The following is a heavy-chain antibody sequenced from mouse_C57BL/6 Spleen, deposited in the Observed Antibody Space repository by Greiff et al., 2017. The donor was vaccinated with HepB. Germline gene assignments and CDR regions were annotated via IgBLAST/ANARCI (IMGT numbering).Heavy chain of an antibody. CDR2: IYPGDGDT. CDR3: ARKSYYGSIYYYAMDY. D-gene: IGHD1-1*01. CDR1: GYAFSSSW. J-gene: IGHJ4*01. Sequence: QVQLKESGPELVKPGASVKISCKASGYAFSSSWMNWVKQRPGKGLEWIGRIYPGDGDTNYNGKFKGKATLTADKSSSTAYMQLSSLTSEDSAVYFCARKSYYGSIYYYAMDYWGQGTSVTVSS. V-gene: IGHV1-82*01.